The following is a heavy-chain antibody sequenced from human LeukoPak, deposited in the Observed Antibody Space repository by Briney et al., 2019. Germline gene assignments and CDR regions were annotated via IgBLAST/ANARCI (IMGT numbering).Heavy chain of an antibody. V-gene: IGHV3-53*01. CDR2: IYSGGST. CDR1: ASTVTSNC. CDR3: ARARRYCSGGSCYPGY. Sequence: TRRSLRPSCAAAASTVTSNCMSWVRQAPGKGLQWDSIIYSGGSTDYADSVRGRFSVSRDSSKNTLSLQMNSLRAEDTAVYYCARARRYCSGGSCYPGYWGQGTLVTVSS. D-gene: IGHD2-15*01. J-gene: IGHJ4*02.